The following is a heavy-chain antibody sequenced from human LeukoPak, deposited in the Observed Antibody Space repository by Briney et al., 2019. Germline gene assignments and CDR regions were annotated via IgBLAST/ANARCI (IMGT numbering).Heavy chain of an antibody. CDR1: GFTSGSHA. J-gene: IGHJ4*02. Sequence: GGSLRLSCEASGFTSGSHAMYWVRQAPGKGLEWVAGIFGSGGSPHYADPVKGRFTISRDNSRNTVYLQINSLRAEDTAVYYCGKTTVGYSSGQKPAWPVDYWGQGTLVTVSS. CDR2: IFGSGGSP. V-gene: IGHV3-23*01. CDR3: GKTTVGYSSGQKPAWPVDY. D-gene: IGHD5-18*01.